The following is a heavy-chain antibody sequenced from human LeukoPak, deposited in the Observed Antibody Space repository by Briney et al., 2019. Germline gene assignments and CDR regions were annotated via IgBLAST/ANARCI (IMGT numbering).Heavy chain of an antibody. V-gene: IGHV4-59*01. J-gene: IGHJ4*02. CDR3: ARGLFGGYSYGFDY. CDR2: IYYSGST. CDR1: GGSISSYY. D-gene: IGHD5-18*01. Sequence: PSETLSLTCTVSGGSISSYYWSWIRQPPGKGLEWIGYIYYSGSTNYNPSLKSRVTISVDTSKNQFSLKLSSVTAADTAVYYCARGLFGGYSYGFDYWGQRTLVTVSS.